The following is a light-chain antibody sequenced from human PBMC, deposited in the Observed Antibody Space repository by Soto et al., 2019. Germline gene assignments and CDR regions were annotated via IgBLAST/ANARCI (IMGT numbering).Light chain of an antibody. CDR3: QQRSNWPLT. V-gene: IGKV3-15*01. Sequence: EIVMTQSPATLSVSPGERATLSCRASQSVSNNLAWYQQKPGQAPRLLIYGASTRATGIPGRFSGSGTETEFTLTISSLQSEDFAVYYCQQRSNWPLTFGGGTKVEIK. CDR1: QSVSNN. J-gene: IGKJ4*01. CDR2: GAS.